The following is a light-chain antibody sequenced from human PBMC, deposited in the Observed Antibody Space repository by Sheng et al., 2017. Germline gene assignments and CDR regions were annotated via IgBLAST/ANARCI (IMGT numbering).Light chain of an antibody. CDR3: QQYNSYPWT. Sequence: DTQMTQSPSTLSASVGDRVTITCRASQSISGWLAWYHQKPGKAPKILISQASSLETGVPSRFSGSGSGTEFTLTISSLQPDDFATYYCQQYNSYPWTFGQGTKVGYQT. J-gene: IGKJ1*01. CDR1: QSISGW. V-gene: IGKV1-5*03. CDR2: QAS.